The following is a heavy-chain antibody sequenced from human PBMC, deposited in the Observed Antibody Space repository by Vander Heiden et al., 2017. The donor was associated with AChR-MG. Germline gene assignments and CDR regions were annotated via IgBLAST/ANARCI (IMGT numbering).Heavy chain of an antibody. D-gene: IGHD2-15*01. CDR1: GYTFTSYA. J-gene: IGHJ5*02. CDR2: INAGNGNT. CDR3: ARRGRYCSGGSCYSGYNWFDP. V-gene: IGHV1-3*01. Sequence: QVQLVQSGAEVKKPGASVKVSCKASGYTFTSYAMHWVRQAPGQRLEWMGWINAGNGNTKYSQKFQGRVTMTRDTSASTAYMELSSLRSEDTAVYYCARRGRYCSGGSCYSGYNWFDPWGHGSLVTVSS.